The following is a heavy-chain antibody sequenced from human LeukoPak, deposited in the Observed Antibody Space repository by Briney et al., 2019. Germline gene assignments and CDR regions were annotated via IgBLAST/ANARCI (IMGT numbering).Heavy chain of an antibody. CDR2: ISGSGSDGST. D-gene: IGHD3-22*01. J-gene: IGHJ4*02. V-gene: IGHV3-23*01. CDR1: GFTFSSYG. Sequence: GGSLRLSCAASGFTFSSYGMSWVRPAPGEGLEWGSGISGSGSDGSTYYADSVKGRFTISRDNSKNTLYLQMNSLRAEDTAVYYCAKYSHDSSGSYDYWGQGTLVTVSS. CDR3: AKYSHDSSGSYDY.